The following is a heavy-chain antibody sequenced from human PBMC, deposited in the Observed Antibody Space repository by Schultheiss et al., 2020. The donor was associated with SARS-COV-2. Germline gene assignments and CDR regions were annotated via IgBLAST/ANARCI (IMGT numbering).Heavy chain of an antibody. CDR1: GFTFRNYW. J-gene: IGHJ4*02. D-gene: IGHD6-19*01. CDR3: ANTRLWLVQPNARFDY. CDR2: IYSGGST. Sequence: GESLKISCAASGFTFRNYWMHWVRQIPGKGLVWVSVIYSGGSTYYADSVKGRFTISRDNSKNTLYLQMNSLRAEDTAVYYCANTRLWLVQPNARFDYWGQGTLVTVSS. V-gene: IGHV3-66*01.